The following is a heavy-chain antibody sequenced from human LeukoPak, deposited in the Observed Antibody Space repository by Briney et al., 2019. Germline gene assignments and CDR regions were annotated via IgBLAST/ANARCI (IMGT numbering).Heavy chain of an antibody. CDR2: IKQDGSDK. J-gene: IGHJ5*01. Sequence: GGSLRLSCAASGFTFSSYYMSWVRQAPGKGPEWVANIKQDGSDKYYVDSVKGRFTISRDNAKNSLSLQMNSLRAEDSAVYYCATLGYCSSVSCSRAWFDYWGQGALVTVSS. D-gene: IGHD2-2*01. CDR1: GFTFSSYY. V-gene: IGHV3-7*01. CDR3: ATLGYCSSVSCSRAWFDY.